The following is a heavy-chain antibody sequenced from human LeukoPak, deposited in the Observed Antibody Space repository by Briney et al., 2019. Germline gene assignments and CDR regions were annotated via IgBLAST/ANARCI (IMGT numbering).Heavy chain of an antibody. V-gene: IGHV3-30*02. CDR3: ANGSKVVVFTRDHYMDV. CDR2: IRHDGSNK. D-gene: IGHD3-22*01. CDR1: GFTFSSYG. Sequence: PGGALRLSCAASGFTFSSYGMHWVRQAPGKGLEWVAFIRHDGSNKYYADSVKGRFTISRDNSKNTLYLQMNSLRAEDTAVYYCANGSKVVVFTRDHYMDVWGKGTTVTISS. J-gene: IGHJ6*03.